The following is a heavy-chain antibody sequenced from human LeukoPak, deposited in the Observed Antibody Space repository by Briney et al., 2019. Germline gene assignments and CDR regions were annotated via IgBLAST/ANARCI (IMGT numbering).Heavy chain of an antibody. CDR3: ARGITMIVVDSDAFDI. Sequence: ASVKVSCKASGYTFTSYGISWVRQAPGQGLELMGWISAYNGNTNYAQKLQGRVTMTTDTSTSTAYMELRSLRSDDTAVYYCARGITMIVVDSDAFDIWGQGTMVTVSS. J-gene: IGHJ3*02. V-gene: IGHV1-18*01. CDR1: GYTFTSYG. CDR2: ISAYNGNT. D-gene: IGHD3-22*01.